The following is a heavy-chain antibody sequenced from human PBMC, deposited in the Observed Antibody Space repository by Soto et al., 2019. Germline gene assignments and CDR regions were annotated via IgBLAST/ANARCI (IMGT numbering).Heavy chain of an antibody. CDR1: GGSISSYY. CDR3: ARGGVAARKGRWFDP. D-gene: IGHD6-25*01. Sequence: SSETLSLTCTVSGGSISSYYWGWIRQPPGKGLEWIGYIHYSGSTNYNPSLRSRVTISVDTPKNQFSLKVNSMIAADTAIYYCARGGVAARKGRWFDPWGQGTLVTVS. V-gene: IGHV4-59*01. CDR2: IHYSGST. J-gene: IGHJ5*02.